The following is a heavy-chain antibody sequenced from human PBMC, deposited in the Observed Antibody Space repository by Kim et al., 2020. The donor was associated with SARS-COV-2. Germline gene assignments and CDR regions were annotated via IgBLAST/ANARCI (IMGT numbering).Heavy chain of an antibody. D-gene: IGHD3-3*01. CDR1: GGSFSGYY. CDR2: INHSGST. Sequence: SETLSLTCAVYGGSFSGYYWSWIRQPPGKGLEWIGEINHSGSTNYNPSLKSRVTISVDTSKNQFSLKLSSVTAADTAVYYCARGFGPNGITIFGVVIEYYFDYWGQGTLVTVSS. CDR3: ARGFGPNGITIFGVVIEYYFDY. J-gene: IGHJ4*02. V-gene: IGHV4-34*01.